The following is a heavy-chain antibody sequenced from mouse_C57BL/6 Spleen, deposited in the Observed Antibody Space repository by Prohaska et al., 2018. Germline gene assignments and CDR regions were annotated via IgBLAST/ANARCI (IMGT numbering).Heavy chain of an antibody. CDR3: ARDITGYFDV. CDR1: GFTFSSYA. CDR2: ISDGGSYT. V-gene: IGHV5-4*01. J-gene: IGHJ1*03. D-gene: IGHD1-1*01. Sequence: EVQLVESGGGLVKPGGSLKLSCAASGFTFSSYAMSWVRQTPEKRLEWVATISDGGSYTYYPDNVKGRFTSSRDNAKNNLYLQMSHLKSEDTAMYYCARDITGYFDVWGTGTTVTVSS.